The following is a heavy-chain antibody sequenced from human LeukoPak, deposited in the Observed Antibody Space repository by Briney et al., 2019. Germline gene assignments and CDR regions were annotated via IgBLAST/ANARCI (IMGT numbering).Heavy chain of an antibody. CDR3: TREEGAWGYGSSGFDS. D-gene: IGHD3-10*01. CDR2: MSYSGIN. CDR1: GVSIRRYF. J-gene: IGHJ4*02. V-gene: IGHV4-59*13. Sequence: SETLSLTCSVSGVSIRRYFWSWIRQTPGKGLEGIGFMSYSGINNYNLSLKGRVTISLDTSRNQFSLRLNSVTAADTAIYYCTREEGAWGYGSSGFDSWGQGILVTVSS.